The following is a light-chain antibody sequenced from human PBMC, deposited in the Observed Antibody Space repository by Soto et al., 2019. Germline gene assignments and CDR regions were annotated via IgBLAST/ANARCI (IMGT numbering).Light chain of an antibody. CDR1: QSVLYSSNNKNY. Sequence: DLLLTPSPYSLAVSLGERATINCKSSQSVLYSSNNKNYLAWYQQKPGQPPKLLIYWASTRESGVPDRFSGSGSGTDFTLTISSLQPEDFATYYCQQSYSTPRTFGQGTKADIK. J-gene: IGKJ1*01. CDR3: QQSYSTPRT. CDR2: WAS. V-gene: IGKV4-1*01.